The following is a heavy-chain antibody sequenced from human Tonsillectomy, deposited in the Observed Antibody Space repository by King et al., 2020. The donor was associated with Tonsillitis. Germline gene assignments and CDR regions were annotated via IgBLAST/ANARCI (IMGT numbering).Heavy chain of an antibody. CDR2: IKQDESEK. D-gene: IGHD3-10*01. Sequence: VQLVQSGGGLVQPGGSLRLSCAASGFTFSNYWMTWVRQAPGKGLEWVANIKQDESEKYYVDSVKGRFTISRDNAQNSLYLQMNTLRVEDSAVYYCARLLPRYYYGSGSLSWFDPWGQGTLVAVSS. V-gene: IGHV3-7*03. CDR1: GFTFSNYW. CDR3: ARLLPRYYYGSGSLSWFDP. J-gene: IGHJ5*02.